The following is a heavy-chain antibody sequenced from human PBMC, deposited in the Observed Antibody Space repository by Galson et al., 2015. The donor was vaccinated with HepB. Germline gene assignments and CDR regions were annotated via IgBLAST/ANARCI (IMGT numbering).Heavy chain of an antibody. CDR3: ARDPDNDFFFDY. CDR1: GFTFSSYG. Sequence: SLRLSCAASGFTFSSYGMHGVRQAPGKGLEWVAVIWYDGSNKYYADSVKGRFTISRDNSKNTLYLQMNSLRAEDTAVYYCARDPDNDFFFDYWGQGPLVTVST. V-gene: IGHV3-33*01. CDR2: IWYDGSNK. D-gene: IGHD3-3*01. J-gene: IGHJ4*02.